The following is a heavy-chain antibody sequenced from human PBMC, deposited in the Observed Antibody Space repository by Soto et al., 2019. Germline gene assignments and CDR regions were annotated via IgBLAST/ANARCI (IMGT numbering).Heavy chain of an antibody. Sequence: GGSLRLSCAASGFTFSSYWMSWVRQAPGKELKWVANIKQDGSEKYYVDSVEGRFTISRDNAKDSLYLQMNSLRAEDTAVYYCVRPGFNRITIFGVVIDAFDIWGQGTMVTVS. CDR3: VRPGFNRITIFGVVIDAFDI. CDR1: GFTFSSYW. D-gene: IGHD3-3*01. J-gene: IGHJ3*02. V-gene: IGHV3-7*01. CDR2: IKQDGSEK.